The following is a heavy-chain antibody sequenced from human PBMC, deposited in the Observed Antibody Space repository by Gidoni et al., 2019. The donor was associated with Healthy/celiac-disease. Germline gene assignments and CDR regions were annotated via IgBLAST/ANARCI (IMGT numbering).Heavy chain of an antibody. V-gene: IGHV3-11*01. D-gene: IGHD1-26*01. Sequence: QVQLVESGGGLVKPGGSLRLSCAASGFTFSDYYMSWIRQAPGKGLELVSYISSSGSTIFYADSVKGRFTISRDNAKNSLYLQMNSLIAEDTAVYYCARELGATPYYYYGMDVWGQGTTVTVSS. CDR1: GFTFSDYY. CDR2: ISSSGSTI. CDR3: ARELGATPYYYYGMDV. J-gene: IGHJ6*02.